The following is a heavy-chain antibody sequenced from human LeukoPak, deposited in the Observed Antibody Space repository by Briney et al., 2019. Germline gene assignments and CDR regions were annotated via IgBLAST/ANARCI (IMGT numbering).Heavy chain of an antibody. V-gene: IGHV4-59*01. CDR2: IYYSGST. J-gene: IGHJ4*02. CDR1: GGSISSYY. D-gene: IGHD3-22*01. Sequence: SETLSPTCTVSGGSISSYYWSWIRLPPGKGLERIGYIYYSGSTNYNPSLKSRVTISVDTSKNQFSLKLSSVTAADTAVYYCARQRFDYYDSSGYYYGFDYWGQGTLVTVSS. CDR3: ARQRFDYYDSSGYYYGFDY.